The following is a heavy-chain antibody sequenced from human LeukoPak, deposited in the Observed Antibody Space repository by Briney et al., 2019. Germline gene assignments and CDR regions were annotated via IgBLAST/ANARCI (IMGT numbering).Heavy chain of an antibody. Sequence: GGSLRLSCAASGFTFSSYGMHWVRQAPGKGLEWVAVISYDGSNKYYADSVKGRSTISRDNSKNTLYLQMNSLRAEDTAVYYCAKDQGYCSSTSCYLRYYYYMDVWGKGTTVTVSS. J-gene: IGHJ6*03. CDR2: ISYDGSNK. CDR3: AKDQGYCSSTSCYLRYYYYMDV. CDR1: GFTFSSYG. D-gene: IGHD2-2*01. V-gene: IGHV3-30*18.